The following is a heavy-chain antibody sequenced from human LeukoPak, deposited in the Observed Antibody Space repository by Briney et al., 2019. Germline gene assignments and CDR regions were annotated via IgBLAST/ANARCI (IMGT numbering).Heavy chain of an antibody. V-gene: IGHV4-30-2*01. J-gene: IGHJ4*02. CDR3: ARAGNDALSLDY. Sequence: SQTLSLTCAVSGGSISSGGYSWSWIRQPPGKGLEWIGYIYHSGSTYYNPSLKSRVTISVDRSKNQFSLKLSSVTAADTAVYYCARAGNDALSLDYWGQGTLVTVSS. CDR2: IYHSGST. D-gene: IGHD1-1*01. CDR1: GGSISSGGYS.